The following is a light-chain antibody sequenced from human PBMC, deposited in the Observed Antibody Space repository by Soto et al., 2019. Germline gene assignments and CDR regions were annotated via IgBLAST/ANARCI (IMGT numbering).Light chain of an antibody. CDR2: GAS. CDR1: QTVNNN. J-gene: IGKJ1*01. V-gene: IGKV3-15*01. Sequence: MTQVPATVAVSPGEGGSTSCMPSQTVNNNVAWYQLKDGQVPRLLIYGASTRATDIPARFSGSGSGTEFTLTISSLQSEEFAEYHCKKYNNWPQTVGQGTKVDIK. CDR3: KKYNNWPQT.